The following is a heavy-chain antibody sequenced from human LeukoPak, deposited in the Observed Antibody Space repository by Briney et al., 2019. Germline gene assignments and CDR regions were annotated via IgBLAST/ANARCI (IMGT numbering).Heavy chain of an antibody. CDR3: ARGWVPPTIWFGELSSNWFDP. Sequence: SETLSLTSAVYGGSFSGYYWSWIRQPPGKGLEWMGEINHSRSTNYNPSLKSRVTISVDTSKNQYYLKLSSLTAADTAVYYCARGWVPPTIWFGELSSNWFDPWGQGTLVTVSS. CDR2: INHSRST. CDR1: GGSFSGYY. V-gene: IGHV4-34*01. D-gene: IGHD3-10*01. J-gene: IGHJ5*02.